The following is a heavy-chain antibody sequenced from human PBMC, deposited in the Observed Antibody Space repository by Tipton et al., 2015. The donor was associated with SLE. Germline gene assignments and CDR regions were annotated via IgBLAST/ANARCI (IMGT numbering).Heavy chain of an antibody. CDR1: GYSFTSYG. CDR2: ISAYNGAT. V-gene: IGHV1-18*01. Sequence: LVQSGPEVKKPGTSVKVSCKASGYSFTSYGISWVRQAPGQGLEWMGWISAYNGATNYEQNLQGRVTMTRDTSTSTAYMELRSLRSDDTAVYYCAREVYRSGWAFEYWGQGTRVTVSS. J-gene: IGHJ4*02. D-gene: IGHD6-19*01. CDR3: AREVYRSGWAFEY.